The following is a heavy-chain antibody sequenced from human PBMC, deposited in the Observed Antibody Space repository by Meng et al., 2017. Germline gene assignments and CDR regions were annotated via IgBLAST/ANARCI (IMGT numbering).Heavy chain of an antibody. V-gene: IGHV2-5*01. Sequence: STLKESVPTRVKPTRTLTLTFTFSGFSLSSGGVDVGWIRQPPGKALEWPALIYWNDDKRYSPSLKSRLTITKDTSKNQVVLTMTNMDPVDTATYYCAFDDYWGQGTLVTVSS. D-gene: IGHD3-9*01. CDR3: AFDDY. CDR2: IYWNDDK. CDR1: GFSLSSGGVD. J-gene: IGHJ4*02.